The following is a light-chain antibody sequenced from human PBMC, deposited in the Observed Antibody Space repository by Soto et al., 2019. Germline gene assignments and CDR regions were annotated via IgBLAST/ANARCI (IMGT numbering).Light chain of an antibody. V-gene: IGKV3D-20*02. Sequence: ENVLTQSPGTLSLSPGKRATLSCMASQRVRNHYLAGYQQTPVTAPTLLISGASSRATGIPDRFSGSGSGTDFTLTVRSLEPEVSVVYSCQPRIYWLSLLTVVGGTMV. CDR2: GAS. CDR1: QRVRNHY. J-gene: IGKJ4*01. CDR3: QPRIYWLSLLT.